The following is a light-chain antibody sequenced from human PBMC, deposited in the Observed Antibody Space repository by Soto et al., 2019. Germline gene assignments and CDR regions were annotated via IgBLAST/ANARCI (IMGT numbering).Light chain of an antibody. CDR1: ALPKQY. CDR3: QSADSSGIYQV. Sequence: SYELTQPPSVSVFPGQTARITCSGEALPKQYAYWYQQKPGQAPVLVIYKDSERPSGITERFSGSSSGTTVTLTISGVQAEDEADYYCQSADSSGIYQVFGTGTKVTVL. V-gene: IGLV3-25*02. CDR2: KDS. J-gene: IGLJ1*01.